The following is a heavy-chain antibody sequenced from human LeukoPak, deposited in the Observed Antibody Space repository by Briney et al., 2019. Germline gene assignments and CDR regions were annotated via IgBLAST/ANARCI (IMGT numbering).Heavy chain of an antibody. Sequence: GGSLRLSCAASGFTVSSNYMSWVRQAPGKGLEWVSVIYSGGTTYYADSVRGRFTISRDNSKNTLYLQMNSLRAEDTAVYYCARSPYGDYYFDYWGQGTLVTVSS. CDR3: ARSPYGDYYFDY. V-gene: IGHV3-53*01. D-gene: IGHD4-17*01. CDR2: IYSGGTT. CDR1: GFTVSSNY. J-gene: IGHJ4*02.